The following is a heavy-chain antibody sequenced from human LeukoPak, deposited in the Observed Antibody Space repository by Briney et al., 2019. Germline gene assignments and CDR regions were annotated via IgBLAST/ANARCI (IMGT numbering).Heavy chain of an antibody. V-gene: IGHV1-69*05. J-gene: IGHJ4*02. CDR1: GGTFSSYA. D-gene: IGHD3-10*01. CDR2: IIPIFGTA. Sequence: ASVKVSCKASGGTFSSYAISWMRQAPGQGLEWMGRIIPIFGTANYAQKFQGRVTITTDESTSTAYMELSSLRSEDTAVYYCATPHYGSGSYYNLDYWGQGTLVTVSS. CDR3: ATPHYGSGSYYNLDY.